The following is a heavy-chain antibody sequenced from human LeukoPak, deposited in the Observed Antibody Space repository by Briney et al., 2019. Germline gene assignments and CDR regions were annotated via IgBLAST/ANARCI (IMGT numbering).Heavy chain of an antibody. CDR2: IKQDGSEK. J-gene: IGHJ4*02. CDR3: ARITAMITWDY. CDR1: GFTFSSYG. V-gene: IGHV3-7*01. D-gene: IGHD5-18*01. Sequence: GGSLRLSCAASGFTFSSYGMHWVRQAPGKGLEWVANIKQDGSEKYYVDSVKGRFTISRDNAKNSLYLQMNSLRAEDTAVYYCARITAMITWDYWGQGTLVTVSS.